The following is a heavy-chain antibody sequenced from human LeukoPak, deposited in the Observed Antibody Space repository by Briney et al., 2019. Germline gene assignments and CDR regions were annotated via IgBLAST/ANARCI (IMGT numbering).Heavy chain of an antibody. J-gene: IGHJ4*02. CDR1: GGSIRSYY. CDR3: ASGSYSFYYSDY. D-gene: IGHD1-26*01. CDR2: IYYSGST. V-gene: IGHV4-59*01. Sequence: SETLSLTCTVSGGSIRSYYWSWIRQPPGKGLEWIGYIYYSGSTIYNPSLKSRVTISLDTSKNQFSLKLSSVTAADTAVYYCASGSYSFYYSDYWGQGTLVTVSS.